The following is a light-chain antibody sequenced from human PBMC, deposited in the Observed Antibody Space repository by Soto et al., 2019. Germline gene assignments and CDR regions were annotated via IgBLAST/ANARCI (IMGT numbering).Light chain of an antibody. Sequence: DIQMTQSPSTLSASVGDRVTITCRASQSISSWLAWYEQKPGKAPKLLIYDASSLESGVPSRFSGSGSGTEFTLTSSSLQPDDFETYYCQQYNSYSRTFGQGTQLEIK. V-gene: IGKV1-5*01. CDR1: QSISSW. J-gene: IGKJ2*02. CDR2: DAS. CDR3: QQYNSYSRT.